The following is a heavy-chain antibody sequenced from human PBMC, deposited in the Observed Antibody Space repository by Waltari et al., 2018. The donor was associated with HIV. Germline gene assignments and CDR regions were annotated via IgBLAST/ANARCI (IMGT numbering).Heavy chain of an antibody. J-gene: IGHJ4*02. CDR3: VGLVGITLKIDY. CDR1: GGSVSGSSLS. D-gene: IGHD2-15*01. V-gene: IGHV4-39*01. CDR2: IYYRGTT. Sequence: QVHLQESGPGLVRPSETLSLTCTASGGSVSGSSLSWGWIRQPPGKGLAWIGTIYYRGTTIYNPSLNSRVTISADTSKNQLSLKLNSVTAADTAVYYCVGLVGITLKIDYWGQGTLVPVSP.